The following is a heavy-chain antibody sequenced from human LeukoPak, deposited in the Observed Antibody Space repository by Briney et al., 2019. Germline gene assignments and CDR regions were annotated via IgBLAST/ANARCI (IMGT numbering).Heavy chain of an antibody. CDR2: VYYSGST. D-gene: IGHD3-22*01. Sequence: SGTLSLTCTVSGGSISSSSYYWGWIRQPPGEGLEWIGSVYYSGSTYYNPSLKSRVTISVDTSKNQFSLKLSSVTAADTAVYYCARQTMIRAVDYWGQGTLVTVSS. CDR3: ARQTMIRAVDY. J-gene: IGHJ4*02. CDR1: GGSISSSSYY. V-gene: IGHV4-39*01.